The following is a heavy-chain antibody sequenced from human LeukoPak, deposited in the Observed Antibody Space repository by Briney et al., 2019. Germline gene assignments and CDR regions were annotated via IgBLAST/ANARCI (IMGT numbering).Heavy chain of an antibody. Sequence: QSGGSLRLSCTVPGFTVSSNSMSWVRQAPGKELQWVANIKQDGSAKYYVDSVKGRFTISRDNAKNSLYLQMNSLRAEDTAVYYCARDLGQYYDTSDNWFDPWGQGTLVTVSS. V-gene: IGHV3-7*01. J-gene: IGHJ5*02. CDR3: ARDLGQYYDTSDNWFDP. D-gene: IGHD3-22*01. CDR1: GFTVSSNS. CDR2: IKQDGSAK.